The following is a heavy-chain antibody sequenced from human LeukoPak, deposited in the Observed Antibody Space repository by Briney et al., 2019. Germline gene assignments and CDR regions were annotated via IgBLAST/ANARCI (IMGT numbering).Heavy chain of an antibody. J-gene: IGHJ4*02. CDR1: GFTFSSYS. CDR2: ISSSSSYI. CDR3: ARRYSGSYAAFDY. D-gene: IGHD1-26*01. Sequence: PGGSLRLSCAASGFTFSSYSMNWVRQAPGKGLEWVSSISSSSSYIYYADSVEGRFTISRDNAKNSLYLQMNSLRAEDTAVYYCARRYSGSYAAFDYWGQGTLVTVSS. V-gene: IGHV3-21*01.